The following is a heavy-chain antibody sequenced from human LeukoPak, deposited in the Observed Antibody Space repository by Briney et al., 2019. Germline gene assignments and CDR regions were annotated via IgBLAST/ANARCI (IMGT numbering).Heavy chain of an antibody. CDR2: ISGSGGST. V-gene: IGHV3-23*01. Sequence: PGRSLRLSCAASGFTFSSYAMSWVRQAPGKGLEWVSAISGSGGSTYYADSVKGRFTISRDNSKNTLYLQMNSLRAEDTAVYYCAKARYCSSTSCYRHFDYWGQGTLVTVSS. J-gene: IGHJ4*02. CDR3: AKARYCSSTSCYRHFDY. D-gene: IGHD2-2*02. CDR1: GFTFSSYA.